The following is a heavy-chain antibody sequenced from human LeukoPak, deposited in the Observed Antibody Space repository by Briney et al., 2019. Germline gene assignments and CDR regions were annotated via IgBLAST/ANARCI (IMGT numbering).Heavy chain of an antibody. Sequence: GASVKVSCKASGYTSTNYHIAWVRQAPGQGLEWMGWVSTNDGNTVYAQRLQGRVTMTTDTSTSVAYMELRSLTSDDTAVYYCTRAPPGMTMMTDYWGQGTLVTVSS. CDR1: GYTSTNYH. V-gene: IGHV1-18*01. J-gene: IGHJ4*02. CDR3: TRAPPGMTMMTDY. CDR2: VSTNDGNT. D-gene: IGHD3-22*01.